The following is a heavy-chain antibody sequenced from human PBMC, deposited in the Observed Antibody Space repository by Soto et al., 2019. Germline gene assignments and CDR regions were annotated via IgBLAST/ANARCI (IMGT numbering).Heavy chain of an antibody. CDR1: CFTFSDYY. Sequence: AASLRLSFPTSCFTFSDYYMSRIRQAPGTGLDCFLFIISRSSYIYYAVSVKGRFTISRDNAKNSLYLQMNSLRAEDTAVYYCSREAYSPPLYCSGGSCYSFYYYGMDVWGQGT. CDR3: SREAYSPPLYCSGGSCYSFYYYGMDV. V-gene: IGHV3-21*01. D-gene: IGHD2-15*01. CDR2: IISRSSYI. J-gene: IGHJ6*02.